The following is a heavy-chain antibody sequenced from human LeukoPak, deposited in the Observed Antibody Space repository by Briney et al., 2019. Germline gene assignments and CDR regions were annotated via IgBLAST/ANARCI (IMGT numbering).Heavy chain of an antibody. J-gene: IGHJ5*02. D-gene: IGHD1-1*01. V-gene: IGHV3-33*06. CDR2: IWYDGSKK. CDR3: AKDRHFYNLNWFDP. Sequence: GGSLRLSCAASGFTFSSYGFHWVRQAPGKGLEWVALIWYDGSKKYHADSVKGRFTISRDNSKNTLYLQMNSLRAEDTAVYYCAKDRHFYNLNWFDPWGQGTLVTVSS. CDR1: GFTFSSYG.